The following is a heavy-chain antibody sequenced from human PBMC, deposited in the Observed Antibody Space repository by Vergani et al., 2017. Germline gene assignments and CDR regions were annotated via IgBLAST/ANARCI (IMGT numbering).Heavy chain of an antibody. CDR2: IYYSGST. CDR1: GGSISSSSYY. J-gene: IGHJ4*02. V-gene: IGHV4-39*07. CDR3: ARGNSYGTSDY. Sequence: QLQLQESGPGLVKPSETLSLTCTVSGGSISSSSYYWGWIRQPPGKGLEWIGSIYYSGSTYYNPSLKSRVTISVDTSKNQFSLKLSSVTAADTAVYYCARGNSYGTSDYWGQGTLVTGSS. D-gene: IGHD5-18*01.